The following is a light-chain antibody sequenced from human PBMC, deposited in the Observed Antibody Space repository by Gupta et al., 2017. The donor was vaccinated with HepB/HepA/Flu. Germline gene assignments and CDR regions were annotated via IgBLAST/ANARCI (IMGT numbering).Light chain of an antibody. CDR1: SSDIGGYNS. J-gene: IGLJ3*02. CDR3: SAYAGRYTWV. Sequence: QSALTQPRSVSGSPGQSVTISCTGTSSDIGGYNSVSWYSQHPGKAPKVLIYGVTKRPAGVPDRFSGSKSGNTASLTISGLQAEDETDYYCSAYAGRYTWVFGGGTKVTVI. CDR2: GVT. V-gene: IGLV2-11*01.